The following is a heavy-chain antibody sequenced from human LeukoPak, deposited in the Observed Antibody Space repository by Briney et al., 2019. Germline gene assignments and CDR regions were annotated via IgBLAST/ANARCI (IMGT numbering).Heavy chain of an antibody. V-gene: IGHV4-34*01. CDR1: GGSFSGYY. CDR3: ARGRARWNY. CDR2: INHSGST. J-gene: IGHJ4*02. Sequence: SETLSLTCAVYGGSFSGYYWSWTRQPPGKGLEWIGEINHSGSTNYNPSLKSRVTISVDTSKNQFSLKLSSVTAADTAVYYCARGRARWNYWGQGTLVTVSS. D-gene: IGHD5-24*01.